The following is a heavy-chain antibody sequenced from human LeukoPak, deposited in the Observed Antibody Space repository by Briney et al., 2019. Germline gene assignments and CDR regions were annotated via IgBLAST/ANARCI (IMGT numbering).Heavy chain of an antibody. Sequence: GESLKISCKGSGYSFTSYWIGWVRQMPGKGLEWMGIIYPGDSDTRYSPSFQGQVTISADKSISTAYLQWSSLKASDTAMYYCASPSNPGKRSGSYYFDYWGQGTLVTASS. CDR3: ASPSNPGKRSGSYYFDY. V-gene: IGHV5-51*01. D-gene: IGHD3-10*01. CDR2: IYPGDSDT. J-gene: IGHJ4*02. CDR1: GYSFTSYW.